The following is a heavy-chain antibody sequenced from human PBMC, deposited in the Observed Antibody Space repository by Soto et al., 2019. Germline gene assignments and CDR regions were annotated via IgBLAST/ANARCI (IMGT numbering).Heavy chain of an antibody. J-gene: IGHJ6*02. Sequence: QSGGSLRLSCAASGFTFSSYEMNWVRQAPGKGLEWVSYISSSGSTIYYADSVKGRFTISRDNAKNSLYLQMNSLRAEDTAVYYCAGQPGTIYYYYYGMDVRGQGTTVTVSS. D-gene: IGHD6-13*01. CDR1: GFTFSSYE. V-gene: IGHV3-48*03. CDR3: AGQPGTIYYYYYGMDV. CDR2: ISSSGSTI.